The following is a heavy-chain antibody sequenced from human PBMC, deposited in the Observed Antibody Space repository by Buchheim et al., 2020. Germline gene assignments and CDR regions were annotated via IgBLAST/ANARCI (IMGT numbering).Heavy chain of an antibody. V-gene: IGHV3-48*01. CDR2: ISSSGSTK. CDR3: ARWDDSSGYIADY. CDR1: GFTFSSYS. J-gene: IGHJ4*02. Sequence: EVQLVESGGGLVQPGGSLRLSCAASGFTFSSYSMNWVRQAPGKGLEWVSYISSSGSTKYYADSVKGRFTISRDNAKNSLYLQMNSLRAEDTAMYYCARWDDSSGYIADYWGQGTL. D-gene: IGHD3-22*01.